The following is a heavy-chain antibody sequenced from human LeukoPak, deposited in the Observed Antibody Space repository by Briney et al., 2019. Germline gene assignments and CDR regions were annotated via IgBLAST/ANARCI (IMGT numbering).Heavy chain of an antibody. J-gene: IGHJ4*02. CDR2: ISHDGTT. V-gene: IGHV4-4*02. CDR3: TRENRPFCPFAY. Sequence: SETLSLTCGVSGGPIDITNYWSWVRQAPGKGLEWIGEISHDGTTNYNPSLRSRVAMSLDRANNQFSLTLTSVTAADTAVYYCTRENRPFCPFAYWGQGVLVTVSS. D-gene: IGHD2/OR15-2a*01. CDR1: GGPIDITNY.